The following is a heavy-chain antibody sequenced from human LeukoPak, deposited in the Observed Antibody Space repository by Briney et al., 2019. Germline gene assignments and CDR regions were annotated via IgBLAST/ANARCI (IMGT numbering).Heavy chain of an antibody. CDR3: AKDGETSSWAPNNWFDP. CDR1: GFTFSSYA. J-gene: IGHJ5*02. V-gene: IGHV3-30-3*01. CDR2: ISYDGSNK. D-gene: IGHD6-13*01. Sequence: GGSLRLSCAASGFTFSSYAMHWVRQAPGKGLEWVAVISYDGSNKYYADSVKGRFTISRDNSKNTLYLQMNSLRAEDTAVYYCAKDGETSSWAPNNWFDPWGQGTLVTVSS.